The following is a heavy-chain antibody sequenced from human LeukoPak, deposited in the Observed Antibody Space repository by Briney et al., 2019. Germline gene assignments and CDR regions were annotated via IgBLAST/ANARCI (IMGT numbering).Heavy chain of an antibody. CDR2: IRYDGSNK. CDR3: AKDTTAAYGFDY. J-gene: IGHJ4*02. V-gene: IGHV3-30*02. Sequence: PGGSLRLSCAASGFTFSSYGMSWVRQAPGKGLEWVAFIRYDGSNKYYADSLKGRFTISRDYSKNTLYLHMNSLRPEDTAVYYCAKDTTAAYGFDYWGQGTLVTVSS. CDR1: GFTFSSYG. D-gene: IGHD6-13*01.